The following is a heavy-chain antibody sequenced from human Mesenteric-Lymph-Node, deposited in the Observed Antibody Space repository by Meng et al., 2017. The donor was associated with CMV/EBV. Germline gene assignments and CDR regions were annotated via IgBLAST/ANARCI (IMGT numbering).Heavy chain of an antibody. CDR3: ARGGIWGSPDAFDI. J-gene: IGHJ3*02. D-gene: IGHD2-15*01. CDR1: GFTFSSYS. CDR2: ISSSSSTI. V-gene: IGHV3-48*01. Sequence: SCAASGFTFSSYSMNWVRQAPGKGLEWVSYISSSSSTIYYADSVKGRFTISREDAKNSLYLQMNSLRAADTAVYYCARGGIWGSPDAFDIWGQGTMVTVSS.